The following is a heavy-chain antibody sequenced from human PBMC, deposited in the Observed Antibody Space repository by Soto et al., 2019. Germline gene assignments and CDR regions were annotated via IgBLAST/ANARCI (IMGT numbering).Heavy chain of an antibody. CDR3: ANEGSFDSSGFYDYFHY. J-gene: IGHJ4*02. V-gene: IGHV3-23*01. Sequence: EVQLLESGGGLVQPGGSLRLSGTASGFTFSSYTMSWVRQAPGQGLEWVSAISGSGGSTFYADSVKGRFAISRDNSKNTLFLQMNSLRADDMAVYYCANEGSFDSSGFYDYFHYWGQGTLVTVSS. CDR2: ISGSGGST. D-gene: IGHD3-22*01. CDR1: GFTFSSYT.